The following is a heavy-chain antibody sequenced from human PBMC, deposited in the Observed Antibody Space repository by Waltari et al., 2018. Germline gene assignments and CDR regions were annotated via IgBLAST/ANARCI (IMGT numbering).Heavy chain of an antibody. CDR3: ARAHSSGWYGYSAFDI. D-gene: IGHD6-19*01. Sequence: QVQLQQWGAGLLKPSETLSLTCAVYGGSFSGYYWSWIRQPPGKGLEWIGEINHSGSTNYNPSLKRRVTISVDTAKNQFSLKLSSVTAADTAVYYCARAHSSGWYGYSAFDIWGQGTMVTVSS. CDR1: GGSFSGYY. J-gene: IGHJ3*02. V-gene: IGHV4-34*01. CDR2: INHSGST.